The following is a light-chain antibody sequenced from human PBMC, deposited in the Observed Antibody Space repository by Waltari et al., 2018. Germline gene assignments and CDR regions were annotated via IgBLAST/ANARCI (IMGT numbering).Light chain of an antibody. Sequence: QSVLTQPPSASGTPGQGVTISCSGDASNIGNNVVNWYQQVPGKAPKLRIYRSDRRPAGVPDRFSGSKSGTSASLAISGLQSEDEADYYCAAWDDSLNGRWVFGGGTKVTVL. CDR1: ASNIGNNV. J-gene: IGLJ3*02. CDR3: AAWDDSLNGRWV. CDR2: RSD. V-gene: IGLV1-44*01.